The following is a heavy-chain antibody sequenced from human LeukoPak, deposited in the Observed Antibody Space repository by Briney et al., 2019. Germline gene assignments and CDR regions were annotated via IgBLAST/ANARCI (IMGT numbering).Heavy chain of an antibody. CDR2: ISYDGSNK. Sequence: GGSLRLSCAASGFTFSSYAMHWFRQAPGKGLEWVAVISYDGSNKYYADSVRGRFTISRDNSKNTLYLQMDSLGAEDTAVYYCARAVVGKEDLDYWGQGTLVTVSS. J-gene: IGHJ4*02. V-gene: IGHV3-30-3*01. D-gene: IGHD6-19*01. CDR3: ARAVVGKEDLDY. CDR1: GFTFSSYA.